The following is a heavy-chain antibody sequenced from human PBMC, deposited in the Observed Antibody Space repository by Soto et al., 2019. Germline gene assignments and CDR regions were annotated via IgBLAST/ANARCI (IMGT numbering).Heavy chain of an antibody. CDR3: ARGPFLYYYDSSGREGDI. D-gene: IGHD3-22*01. CDR2: MNPNSENT. CDR1: GYIFTSYD. V-gene: IGHV1-8*01. Sequence: ASVKGSCKASGYIFTSYDINWWRKATGQGLEWMGWMNPNSENTGYAQKFQGRVTLTRNTSISTAYMELSSLRSEDTAVYYCARGPFLYYYDSSGREGDIWGQGTMVTVSS. J-gene: IGHJ3*02.